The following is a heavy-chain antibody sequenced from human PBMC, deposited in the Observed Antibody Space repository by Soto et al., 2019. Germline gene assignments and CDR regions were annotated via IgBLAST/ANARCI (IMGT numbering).Heavy chain of an antibody. CDR3: ARDKHWLVGDPFDI. J-gene: IGHJ3*02. D-gene: IGHD6-19*01. CDR2: TYYRSKWYN. Sequence: PSQTLSLTCAISGDSVSSNSAAWNWIRQSPSRGLEWLGRTYYRSKWYNDYAVSVKIRITINPDTSKNQFSLQLNSVTPGDTAVYYCARDKHWLVGDPFDICGQGTMGIVSS. V-gene: IGHV6-1*01. CDR1: GDSVSSNSAA.